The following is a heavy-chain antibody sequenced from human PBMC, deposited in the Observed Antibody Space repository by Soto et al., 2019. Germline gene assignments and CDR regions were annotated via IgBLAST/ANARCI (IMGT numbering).Heavy chain of an antibody. CDR3: AHLWSSRGAFDI. V-gene: IGHV2-5*02. CDR2: IYWDDDK. Sequence: SGPTLVNPTQTLTLTCTFSGFSLSTSGVGVGWIRQPPGKALEWLALIYWDDDKRYRPSLKSTLTITKDTSNNQVVLTMTNMDPVDTATYYCAHLWSSRGAFDIWGKGTLVTVSS. D-gene: IGHD3-10*01. CDR1: GFSLSTSGVG. J-gene: IGHJ3*02.